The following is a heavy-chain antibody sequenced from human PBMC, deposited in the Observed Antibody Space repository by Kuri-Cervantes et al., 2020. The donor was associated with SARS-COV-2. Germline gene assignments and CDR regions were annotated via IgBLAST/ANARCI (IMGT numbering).Heavy chain of an antibody. D-gene: IGHD5-18*01. Sequence: GESLKISCAASGFTFSSYSMNWVRQAPGKGLEWVSSISSSSSYIYYADSVKGRFTISRDNAKNSLYLQTNSLRAEDTAVYYCARDRRIQLWLYGSWYFDLWGRGTLVTVSS. V-gene: IGHV3-21*01. CDR1: GFTFSSYS. CDR2: ISSSSSYI. J-gene: IGHJ2*01. CDR3: ARDRRIQLWLYGSWYFDL.